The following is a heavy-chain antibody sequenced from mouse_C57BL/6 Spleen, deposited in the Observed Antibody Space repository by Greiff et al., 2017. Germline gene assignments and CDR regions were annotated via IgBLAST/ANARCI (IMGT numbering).Heavy chain of an antibody. CDR2: IYPGDGDT. D-gene: IGHD2-4*01. Sequence: VKLQESGPELVKPGASVKISCKASGYAFSSSWMNWVKQRPGKGLEWIGRIYPGDGDTNYNGKFKGKATLTADKSSSTAYMQLSSLTSEDSAVYFCATIYYDYDGYYFDYWGQGTTLTVSS. CDR1: GYAFSSSW. V-gene: IGHV1-82*01. J-gene: IGHJ2*01. CDR3: ATIYYDYDGYYFDY.